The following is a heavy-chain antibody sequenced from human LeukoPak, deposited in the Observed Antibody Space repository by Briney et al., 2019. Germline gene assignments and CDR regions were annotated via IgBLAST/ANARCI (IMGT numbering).Heavy chain of an antibody. CDR3: ARDLGYCSGTSCYGDAFDI. J-gene: IGHJ3*02. D-gene: IGHD2-2*01. V-gene: IGHV4-4*02. CDR1: GGSISSSNW. CDR2: IYHSGST. Sequence: SETLSLTCAVSGGSISSSNWWSWVRQPPGKGLEWIGEIYHSGSTNYNPSLKSRVTISVDKSKDQFSLKLSSVTAADTAVYYCARDLGYCSGTSCYGDAFDIWGQGTMVTVSS.